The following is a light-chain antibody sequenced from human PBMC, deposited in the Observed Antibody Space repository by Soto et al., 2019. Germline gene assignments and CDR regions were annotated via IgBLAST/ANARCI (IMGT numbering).Light chain of an antibody. CDR2: DVS. J-gene: IGLJ1*01. Sequence: QSALAQPASVSGSPGQSITISCTGTSSDVGGYNYVSWYQQHPGKAPKLMIYDVSNRPSGVSNHFSGSKSGNTASLTISWLQAEDEADYYCSSYTSSSTLNYVFGTGTKVTVL. CDR3: SSYTSSSTLNYV. V-gene: IGLV2-14*01. CDR1: SSDVGGYNY.